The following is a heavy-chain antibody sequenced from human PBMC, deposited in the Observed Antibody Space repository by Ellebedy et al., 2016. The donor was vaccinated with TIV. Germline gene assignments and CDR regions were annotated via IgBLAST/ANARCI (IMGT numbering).Heavy chain of an antibody. V-gene: IGHV3-74*01. D-gene: IGHD6-13*01. CDR1: GFTLNSFW. CDR3: VRLRIAAAGRSFDY. CDR2: INTDESTT. Sequence: GESLKISCAASGFTLNSFWMHWVRQAPGKGLVWVSRINTDESTTNYADSVKGRFTISRDNAKNTLYLQMNSLRAEDTAVYYCVRLRIAAAGRSFDYWGQGTLVTVSS. J-gene: IGHJ4*02.